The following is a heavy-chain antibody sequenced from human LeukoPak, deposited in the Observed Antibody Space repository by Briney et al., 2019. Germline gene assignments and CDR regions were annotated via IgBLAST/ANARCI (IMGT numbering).Heavy chain of an antibody. CDR1: GGSISSGDYY. V-gene: IGHV4-30-4*01. Sequence: PSETLSLTCTVSGGSISSGDYYWSWIRQPPGKGLEWIGYIYYSGSTNYNPSLKSRVTISVDTSKNQFSLKLSSVTAADTAVYYCARGQAYYDILTRRWGVNWFDPWGQGTLVTVSS. CDR2: IYYSGST. J-gene: IGHJ5*02. CDR3: ARGQAYYDILTRRWGVNWFDP. D-gene: IGHD3-9*01.